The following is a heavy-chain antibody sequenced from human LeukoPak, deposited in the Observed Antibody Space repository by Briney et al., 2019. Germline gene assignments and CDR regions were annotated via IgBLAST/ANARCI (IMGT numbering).Heavy chain of an antibody. CDR2: IWYDGSDK. J-gene: IGHJ4*02. CDR1: GFTFSNYD. V-gene: IGHV3-33*01. Sequence: GGSLRLSGAASGFTFSNYDMHWVRQAPGKGPEWVAVIWYDGSDKYYADSVKGRFTISRDNSKNTLYLQMNSLRAEDTAVYYCARVRGYYFDYWGQGTLVTVSS. CDR3: ARVRGYYFDY.